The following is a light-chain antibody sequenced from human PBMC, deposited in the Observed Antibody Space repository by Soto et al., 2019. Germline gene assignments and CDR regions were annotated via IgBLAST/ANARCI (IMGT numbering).Light chain of an antibody. Sequence: DIQMTQSPASLSASVGDRVTITCRASQSITTYLHWFQQRAGEAPKLLIYGASNWQGGVPSRFAGSGSGTDFSLTISSLQPEDSATYFCQQGDRTPYTFGQGTKWEIK. V-gene: IGKV1-39*01. CDR2: GAS. J-gene: IGKJ2*01. CDR1: QSITTY. CDR3: QQGDRTPYT.